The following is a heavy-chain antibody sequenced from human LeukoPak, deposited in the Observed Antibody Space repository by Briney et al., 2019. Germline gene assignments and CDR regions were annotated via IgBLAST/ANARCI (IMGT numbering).Heavy chain of an antibody. J-gene: IGHJ4*02. CDR2: ISGSGGST. CDR3: AKVHMITFGGVIVIPTPYYFDY. CDR1: GFTFSSYA. Sequence: GGSLRLSCAASGFTFSSYAMSWVRQAPGKGLEWVSAISGSGGSTYYADSVKGRFTISRDNSKNTLYLQMNSLRAEDTAVYYCAKVHMITFGGVIVIPTPYYFDYWGQGTLVTVSS. D-gene: IGHD3-16*02. V-gene: IGHV3-23*01.